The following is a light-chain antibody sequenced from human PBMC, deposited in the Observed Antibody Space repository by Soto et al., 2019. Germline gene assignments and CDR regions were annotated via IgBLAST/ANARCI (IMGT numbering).Light chain of an antibody. CDR3: GAWDSSLDVYV. J-gene: IGLJ1*01. CDR1: SSDIGAGY. Sequence: QSVLTQPPSVSGAPGERVTISCTGSSSDIGAGYRVRWYQQVPGTAPKLLIYDNSRRPSGIPDRFSGSKSGTSATLAITGLQTGDEGDYSCGAWDSSLDVYVFGGGTKLTVL. V-gene: IGLV1-51*01. CDR2: DNS.